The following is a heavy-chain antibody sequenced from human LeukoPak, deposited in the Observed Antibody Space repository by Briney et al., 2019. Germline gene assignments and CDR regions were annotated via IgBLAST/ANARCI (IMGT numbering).Heavy chain of an antibody. D-gene: IGHD3-3*01. CDR3: ARDEPYDFWSGSYMDV. V-gene: IGHV3-64*01. CDR2: ISSNGGST. J-gene: IGHJ6*03. CDR1: GFTFSSYA. Sequence: PGGSLRLSCAASGFTFSSYAMHWVRQAPGKGLEYVSAISSNGGSTYYANSVKGRFTISRDYSKNTLYLQMNSLRAEDTAVYYCARDEPYDFWSGSYMDVWGKGTTVTVSS.